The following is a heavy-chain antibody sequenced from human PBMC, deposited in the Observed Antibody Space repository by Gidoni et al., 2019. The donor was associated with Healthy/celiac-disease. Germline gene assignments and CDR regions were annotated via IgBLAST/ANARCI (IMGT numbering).Heavy chain of an antibody. CDR2: ISYDGSNK. Sequence: QVQLVESGGGVVQPGRSLRLSCAASGFTFSSYGMHWVRQAPGKGLEWVAVISYDGSNKYYADSVKGRFTISRDNSKNTLYLQMNSLRAEDTAVYYCAKERREVAVAGFYYYYGMDVWGQGTTVTVSS. CDR3: AKERREVAVAGFYYYYGMDV. V-gene: IGHV3-30*18. J-gene: IGHJ6*02. CDR1: GFTFSSYG. D-gene: IGHD6-19*01.